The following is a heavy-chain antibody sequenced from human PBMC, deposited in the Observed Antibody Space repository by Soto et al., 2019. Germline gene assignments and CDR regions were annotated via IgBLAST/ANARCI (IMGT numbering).Heavy chain of an antibody. J-gene: IGHJ6*02. Sequence: GASVKVSCKASGYTFTSYYMHWVRQAPGQGLEWMGIINPSGGSTSYAQKFQGRVTMTRDTSTSTVYMELSSLRSEDTAVYYCARDVGDPPCRGAISGAPCLLDITYYYYGMDVWGQGTTVTVSS. V-gene: IGHV1-46*01. CDR3: ARDVGDPPCRGAISGAPCLLDITYYYYGMDV. D-gene: IGHD3-10*01. CDR2: INPSGGST. CDR1: GYTFTSYY.